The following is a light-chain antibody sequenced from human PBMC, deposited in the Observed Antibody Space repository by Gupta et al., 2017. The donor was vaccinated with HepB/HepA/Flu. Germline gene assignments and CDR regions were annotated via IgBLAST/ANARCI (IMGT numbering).Light chain of an antibody. CDR1: QSISSY. CDR3: QQSDSTPRT. J-gene: IGKJ1*01. V-gene: IGKV1-39*01. Sequence: DIQMTQSPSSLSASVGDRVTITCRASQSISSYLNWYQQKPGKAPKLLIYAASSLQSGVPSSFSGSGSGTDFTLTISRLQPEDFATYYCQQSDSTPRTFGQGTKVEIK. CDR2: AAS.